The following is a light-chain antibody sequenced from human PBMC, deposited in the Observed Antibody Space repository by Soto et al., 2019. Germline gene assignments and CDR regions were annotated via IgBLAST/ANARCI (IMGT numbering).Light chain of an antibody. CDR3: QEVKSYPLT. CDR2: AAS. Sequence: DIQLTQSPSFLSASVGDRVTITCRASQDISSFLAWYQQKPGKAPNLLIYAASTLQSGVPSRFSGSGSGTEFTLTISSLQPEDFATYYCQEVKSYPLTFGGGTKVEIK. V-gene: IGKV1-9*01. J-gene: IGKJ4*01. CDR1: QDISSF.